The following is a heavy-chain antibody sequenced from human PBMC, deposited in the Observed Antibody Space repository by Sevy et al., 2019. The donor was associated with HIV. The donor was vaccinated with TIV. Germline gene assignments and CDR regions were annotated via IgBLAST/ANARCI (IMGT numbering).Heavy chain of an antibody. V-gene: IGHV1-8*01. J-gene: IGHJ4*02. CDR3: ARGWYASQMLFNLGFDY. CDR1: VYTCTSYD. Sequence: ASVKVSCKSSVYTCTSYDINWLRQATGQGREWMGWMNPNSGNTGYAQKFQGRVTMTRNTSISTAYMELSSLRSEDTAVYYCARGWYASQMLFNLGFDYWGQGTLVTVFS. CDR2: MNPNSGNT. D-gene: IGHD2-2*01.